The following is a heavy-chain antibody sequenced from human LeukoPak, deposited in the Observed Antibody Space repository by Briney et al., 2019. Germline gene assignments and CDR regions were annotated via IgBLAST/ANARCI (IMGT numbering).Heavy chain of an antibody. V-gene: IGHV1-24*01. CDR2: FDPEDGET. Sequence: ASVKVSCKVSGYTLTELSMHWVRQAPGKGLEWMGGFDPEDGETIYAQKFQGRVTMTEDTSTDTAYMELSSLRSEDTAVYYCATLMYYYDSSYNDSWGQGTLVTVSS. CDR1: GYTLTELS. CDR3: ATLMYYYDSSYNDS. D-gene: IGHD3-22*01. J-gene: IGHJ4*02.